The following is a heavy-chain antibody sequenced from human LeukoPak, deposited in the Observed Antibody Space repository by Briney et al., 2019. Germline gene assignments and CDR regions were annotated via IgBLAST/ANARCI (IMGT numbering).Heavy chain of an antibody. CDR1: GGSISSYY. D-gene: IGHD2-15*01. CDR3: ARVGCSGGSCLFQH. CDR2: IYYSGST. J-gene: IGHJ1*01. Sequence: IPSETLSLTCTVSGGSISSYYWSWIRQPPGKGLEWIGYIYYSGSTNYNPSLKSRVTISVDTSKNQFSLKLSSVTAADTAVYYCARVGCSGGSCLFQHWGQGTLVTVSS. V-gene: IGHV4-59*01.